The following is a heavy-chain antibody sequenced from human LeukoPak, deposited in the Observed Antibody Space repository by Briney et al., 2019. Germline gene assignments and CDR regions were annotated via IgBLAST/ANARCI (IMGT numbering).Heavy chain of an antibody. D-gene: IGHD4-17*01. J-gene: IGHJ3*02. V-gene: IGHV4-59*11. CDR1: ADSFSSHY. CDR3: ARDLVTVTKGFDI. Sequence: PSETLSLTCAVSADSFSSHYWTWIRQPPGKGLEWIGYISYIGSTNYNPSLKSRVTISIDTSKNQFSLKLSSVTAADTAVYYCARDLVTVTKGFDIWGQGIMVSVSS. CDR2: ISYIGST.